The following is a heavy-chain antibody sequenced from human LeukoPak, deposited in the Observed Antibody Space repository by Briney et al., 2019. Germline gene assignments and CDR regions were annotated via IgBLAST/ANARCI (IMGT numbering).Heavy chain of an antibody. CDR1: GISFNSYA. Sequence: PGGSLRLSCAASGISFNSYAMSWVRQAPGKGLEWVSLIIGSSGSTFYADSVKGRFTISRDNSKNTLYLQMNSLRLEDTAVYYCAKGGYDYIEVAYFDFWGQGTLVTVSS. V-gene: IGHV3-23*01. J-gene: IGHJ4*02. D-gene: IGHD5-12*01. CDR2: IIGSSGST. CDR3: AKGGYDYIEVAYFDF.